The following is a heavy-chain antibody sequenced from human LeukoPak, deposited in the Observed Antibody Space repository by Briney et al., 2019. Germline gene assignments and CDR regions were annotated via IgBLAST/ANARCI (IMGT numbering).Heavy chain of an antibody. CDR1: GFIFSSYG. CDR3: AKDGGYSSGWYETTY. V-gene: IGHV3-30*18. J-gene: IGHJ4*02. D-gene: IGHD6-19*01. CDR2: ISYDGSNK. Sequence: GGSLRLSCAASGFIFSSYGMHWVRQAPGKGLEWVAVISYDGSNKYYADSVKGRFTISRDNSKNTLYLQMNSLRAEDTAVYYCAKDGGYSSGWYETTYWGQGTLVTVSS.